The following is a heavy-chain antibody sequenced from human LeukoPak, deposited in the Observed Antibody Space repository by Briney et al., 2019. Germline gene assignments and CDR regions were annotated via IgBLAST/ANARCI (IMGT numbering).Heavy chain of an antibody. CDR1: GFTFSRYW. V-gene: IGHV3-7*01. CDR3: ARERAAHSDY. J-gene: IGHJ4*02. CDR2: IKQDGSEK. Sequence: GGSLRLSCAASGFTFSRYWMSWVRQAPGKGLEWVANIKQDGSEKYYVDSVKGRFTISRDNAKNSLYLQMNSLRAEDTAVYYCARERAAHSDYWGQGTLVTVSS. D-gene: IGHD6-6*01.